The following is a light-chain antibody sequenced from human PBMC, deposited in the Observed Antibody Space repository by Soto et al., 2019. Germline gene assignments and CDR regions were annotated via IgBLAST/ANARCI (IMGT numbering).Light chain of an antibody. J-gene: IGKJ5*01. CDR1: QSISYY. CDR2: NAS. CDR3: QQRSNWPPIT. Sequence: DLQMTHSPSPLSASVGGIVTITCLSSQSISYYLAWYQKKPGKAPKVLIWNASSLQRGVPSRFSGSGSGTDFTLTISSLEPEDFAVYYCQQRSNWPPITFGQGTRLEIK. V-gene: IGKV1-5*01.